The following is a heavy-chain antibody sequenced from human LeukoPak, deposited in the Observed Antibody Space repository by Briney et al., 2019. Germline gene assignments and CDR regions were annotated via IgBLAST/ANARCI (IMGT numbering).Heavy chain of an antibody. CDR2: IYYSGST. CDR3: ARYTVTTIGFDP. CDR1: GGSISSGDYY. D-gene: IGHD4-17*01. V-gene: IGHV4-30-4*01. Sequence: SETLSLTCTVSGGSISSGDYYWSWLRQPPGTGREWVGYIYYSGSTYYNPSLKSRVTISVDTSKNQFSLKLSSVTAADTAVYYCARYTVTTIGFDPWGQGTLVTVSS. J-gene: IGHJ5*02.